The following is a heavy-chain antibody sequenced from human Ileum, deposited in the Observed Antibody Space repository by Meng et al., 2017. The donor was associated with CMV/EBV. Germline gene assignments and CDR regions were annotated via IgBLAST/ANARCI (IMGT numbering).Heavy chain of an antibody. CDR2: IIPIFGTA. V-gene: IGHV1-69*05. J-gene: IGHJ6*02. CDR1: GGTFSSYA. Sequence: FSVKVSCKASGGTFSSYAIRWVRQAPGQGLEWMGGIIPIFGTANYAQKFQGRVTITTDESTSTAYMELDSLRSEDTAVYYCASVFVGYCSSTSCYPASYYYYGMDVWGQGTTVTVSS. CDR3: ASVFVGYCSSTSCYPASYYYYGMDV. D-gene: IGHD2-2*01.